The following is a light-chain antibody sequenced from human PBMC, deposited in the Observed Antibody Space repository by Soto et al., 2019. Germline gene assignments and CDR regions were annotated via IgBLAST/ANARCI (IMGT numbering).Light chain of an antibody. CDR3: QQCGSSSS. CDR1: QTFSDSY. V-gene: IGKV3-20*01. Sequence: ETVLTQSPGILSLSPGERATLSCRASQTFSDSYLSWFQQIPGQAPRLLIYGASMRATGIPDRFSCSGSGTAFTLTMSRREPEAFAVYYCQQCGSSSSFGQGTRQQIK. J-gene: IGKJ5*01. CDR2: GAS.